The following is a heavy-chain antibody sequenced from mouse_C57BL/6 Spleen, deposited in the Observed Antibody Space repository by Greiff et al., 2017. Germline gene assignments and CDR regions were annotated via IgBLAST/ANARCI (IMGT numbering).Heavy chain of an antibody. D-gene: IGHD2-3*01. CDR2: INPSSGYT. Sequence: VQLQQSGAELAKPGASVKLSCKASGYTFTSYWMHWVKQRPGQGLEWIGYINPSSGYTKYNQKFKDKATLPADKSYRTAYMQLSSLTYEDSAVYYCARSDGSLAMDYWGQGTSVTVSS. CDR3: ARSDGSLAMDY. V-gene: IGHV1-7*01. CDR1: GYTFTSYW. J-gene: IGHJ4*01.